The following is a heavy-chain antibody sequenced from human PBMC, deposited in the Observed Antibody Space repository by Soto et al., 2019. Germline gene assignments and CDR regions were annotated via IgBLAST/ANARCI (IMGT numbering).Heavy chain of an antibody. D-gene: IGHD3-3*01. CDR2: INHSGTT. Sequence: QVQLQQWGAGLLKPSETLSLTCAVYRASFNDYYWSWIRQPPGKGLEWIGAINHSGTTNYNPSLKSRVTISVDPSKAQFSLKLSSVTAADTAVYYCARGVDFWSGYSVIWFDSWGQGTLVTVSS. CDR3: ARGVDFWSGYSVIWFDS. CDR1: RASFNDYY. J-gene: IGHJ5*01. V-gene: IGHV4-34*01.